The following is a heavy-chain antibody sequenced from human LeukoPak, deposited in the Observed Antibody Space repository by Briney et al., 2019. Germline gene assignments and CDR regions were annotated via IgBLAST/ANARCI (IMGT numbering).Heavy chain of an antibody. Sequence: VASVKVSCKASGYTFTSYYMHWVRQAPGQGLEWMGIINPSGGSTSYAQKFQGRVTMTRDMSTSTVYMELSSLRAEDTAVYYCAKASYSSSWGSRFDPWGQGTLVTVSS. V-gene: IGHV1-46*01. D-gene: IGHD6-13*01. CDR2: INPSGGST. CDR3: AKASYSSSWGSRFDP. CDR1: GYTFTSYY. J-gene: IGHJ5*02.